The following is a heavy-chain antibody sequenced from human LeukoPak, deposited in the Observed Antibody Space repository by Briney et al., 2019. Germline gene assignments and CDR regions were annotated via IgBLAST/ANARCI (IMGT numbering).Heavy chain of an antibody. CDR2: INPNSGGT. Sequence: GASVKVSCKPSGYTFTGDYMHWVRQAPGQGLEWMGRINPNSGGTNYAQKFQGRVTMTRDTSITTAYMELSRLRSDDTAVYYCATDAWGYYDSSGYYRQADYWGQGTLVTVSS. CDR1: GYTFTGDY. D-gene: IGHD3-22*01. V-gene: IGHV1-2*06. CDR3: ATDAWGYYDSSGYYRQADY. J-gene: IGHJ4*02.